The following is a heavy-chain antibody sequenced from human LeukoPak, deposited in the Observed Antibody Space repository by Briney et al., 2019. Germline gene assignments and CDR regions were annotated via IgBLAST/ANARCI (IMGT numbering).Heavy chain of an antibody. V-gene: IGHV3-23*01. CDR1: GFTFSSYA. Sequence: GGSLRLSCAASGFTFSSYAMSWVRQAPGKGLEWVSAISGSGGSTYYADSVKGRFTISRDNSKNTLYLQMNSLRAEDTAVYYCAKDDILTGYYNGAFDIWGQGTMVTVSS. CDR3: AKDDILTGYYNGAFDI. D-gene: IGHD3-9*01. CDR2: ISGSGGST. J-gene: IGHJ3*02.